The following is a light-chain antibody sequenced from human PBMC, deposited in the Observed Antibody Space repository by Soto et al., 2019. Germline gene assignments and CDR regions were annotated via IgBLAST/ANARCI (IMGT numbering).Light chain of an antibody. CDR3: CSYAGSSTFEV. J-gene: IGLJ1*01. CDR2: EGS. V-gene: IGLV2-23*03. CDR1: SSEVGSYNL. Sequence: QSAPTQPASVSGSPGQSITISRTGTSSEVGSYNLVSWYQQHPGKAPKLMIYEGSKRPSGVSNRFSGSKSGNTASLTISGLQAEDEADYYCCSYAGSSTFEVFGTGTKVTVL.